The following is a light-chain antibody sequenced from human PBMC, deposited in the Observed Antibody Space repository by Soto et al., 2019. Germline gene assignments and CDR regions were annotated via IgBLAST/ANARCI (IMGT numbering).Light chain of an antibody. CDR3: CSYAPTRNSYV. J-gene: IGLJ1*01. CDR1: SSDVGSYNL. CDR2: EVT. Sequence: ALTPPASVRGYTSQLTILSKKGTSSDVGSYNLVSWYQHHPGTAPKLIIYEVTKRPSGVSNRFSASKPGNTASLTISGLQAEDDADYYCCSYAPTRNSYVFGSGTKVTVL. V-gene: IGLV2-23*02.